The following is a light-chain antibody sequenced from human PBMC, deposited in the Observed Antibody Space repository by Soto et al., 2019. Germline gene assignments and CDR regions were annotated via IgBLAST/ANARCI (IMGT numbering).Light chain of an antibody. V-gene: IGKV3-20*01. J-gene: IGKJ1*01. CDR2: GVS. CDR1: QSVSGSD. Sequence: EVVLTQSPGTLSLSPGERATLSCRASQSVSGSDLAWYQQKPGQAPRLLISGVSNRATGTPDRFSGSGSGTDFTLTIRSREPEDFSVFYCHQYGISPPTFGPGTKVEI. CDR3: HQYGISPPT.